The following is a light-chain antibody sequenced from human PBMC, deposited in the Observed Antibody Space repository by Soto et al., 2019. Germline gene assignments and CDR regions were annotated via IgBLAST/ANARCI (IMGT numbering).Light chain of an antibody. CDR2: GAS. Sequence: EIVMTQSPATLSVSPGERATLSCRASQSVSSKLAWYQQKPGQAPRLLISGASTRATGIPARFSGSGSGTDFTLTISRLEPEDFAVYYCQQYGSSGTFGQGTKVDIK. J-gene: IGKJ1*01. V-gene: IGKV3-15*01. CDR1: QSVSSK. CDR3: QQYGSSGT.